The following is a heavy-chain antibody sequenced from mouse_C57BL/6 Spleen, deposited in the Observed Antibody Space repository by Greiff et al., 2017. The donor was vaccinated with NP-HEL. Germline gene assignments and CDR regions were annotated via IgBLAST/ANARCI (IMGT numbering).Heavy chain of an antibody. V-gene: IGHV1-18*01. CDR3: ARGDDYGTYWYFDV. Sequence: EVQLQQSGPELVKPGASVKIPCKASGYTFTDYNMDWVKQSHGKSLEWIGDINPNNGGTIYNQKFKGKATLTVDKSSSKAYMELRSLTSEDTAVYYCARGDDYGTYWYFDVWGTGTTVTVSS. D-gene: IGHD2-4*01. CDR2: INPNNGGT. CDR1: GYTFTDYN. J-gene: IGHJ1*03.